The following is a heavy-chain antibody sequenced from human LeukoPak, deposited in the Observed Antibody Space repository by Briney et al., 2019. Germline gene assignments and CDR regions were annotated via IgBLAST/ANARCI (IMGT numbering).Heavy chain of an antibody. CDR3: ARHGSARGPLGP. Sequence: SETLSLTCTVSGGSISSYYWSWIRQPPGKGLEWIGYIYATGSTNYNPSLKSRVTISVDTSKNQFSLNLRSVTAADTAVYYCARHGSARGPLGPWGQGTLVTVSS. V-gene: IGHV4-4*09. J-gene: IGHJ5*01. CDR2: IYATGST. D-gene: IGHD3-10*01. CDR1: GGSISSYY.